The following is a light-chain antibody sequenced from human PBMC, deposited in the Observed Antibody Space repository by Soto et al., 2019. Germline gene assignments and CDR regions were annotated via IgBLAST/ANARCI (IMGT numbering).Light chain of an antibody. CDR2: GAS. CDR1: QTVSSN. CDR3: QHYNIWPLTSWT. V-gene: IGKV3-15*01. J-gene: IGKJ1*01. Sequence: IVMTQSPATLSVSPGGRATLSCRTSQTVSSNLAWYQQKPGQTPRLLIYGASTRATGIPARFSGSGSGTEFTLTISSLQSEDFAVYYCQHYNIWPLTSWTFGQGTKVEIK.